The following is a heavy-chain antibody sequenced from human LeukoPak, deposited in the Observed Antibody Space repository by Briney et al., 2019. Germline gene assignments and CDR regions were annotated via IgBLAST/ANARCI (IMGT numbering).Heavy chain of an antibody. CDR2: ISSDGSNK. J-gene: IGHJ4*02. V-gene: IGHV3-30*03. Sequence: GGSLRLSCAASGFTFNSYSMNWVRQAPGQGLEWVAVISSDGSNKYYADSVKGRFTISRDNSKTTLYLQMNSLRAEDTAVFYCARALAAAAGFPPDYWGQGTLVSVSS. D-gene: IGHD6-13*01. CDR1: GFTFNSYS. CDR3: ARALAAAAGFPPDY.